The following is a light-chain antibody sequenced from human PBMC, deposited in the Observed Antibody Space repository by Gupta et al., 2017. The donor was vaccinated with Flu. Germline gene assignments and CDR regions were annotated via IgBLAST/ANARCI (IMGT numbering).Light chain of an antibody. V-gene: IGKV1-33*01. CDR1: QDISKY. J-gene: IGKJ1*01. CDR3: LQDDDLPRT. Sequence: DIQMTQSPSSLSASVGDRVTITCQASQDISKYLNWYQQRRGKAPKLLIYGASNLQTGVPSRFSGSGSGTDFTFAISSLQPAHIATYYCLQDDDLPRTFGQGTKVEIK. CDR2: GAS.